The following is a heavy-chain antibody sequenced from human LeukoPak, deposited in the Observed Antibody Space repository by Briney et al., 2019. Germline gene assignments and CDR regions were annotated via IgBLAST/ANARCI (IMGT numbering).Heavy chain of an antibody. V-gene: IGHV4-4*02. Sequence: SETLSLTCAVSGGSISSSNWWSWVRQPPGKGLEWIGEIYHSGSTNYNPSLKSRVTISVDKSKNQFSLKLSSVTAADTAVYYCARTYYDFWSGYYIRVGFDYWGQGTLVTVSS. CDR3: ARTYYDFWSGYYIRVGFDY. D-gene: IGHD3-3*01. CDR1: GGSISSSNW. J-gene: IGHJ4*02. CDR2: IYHSGST.